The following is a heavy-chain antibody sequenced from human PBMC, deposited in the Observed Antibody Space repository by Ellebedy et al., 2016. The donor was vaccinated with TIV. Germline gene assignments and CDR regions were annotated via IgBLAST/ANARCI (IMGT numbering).Heavy chain of an antibody. J-gene: IGHJ4*02. CDR1: GYTFTSYG. CDR3: ARDPVYHDTPSFDY. CDR2: ISAYNGNT. V-gene: IGHV1-18*01. Sequence: AASVKVSCKASGYTFTSYGISWVRQAPGQGLEWMGWISAYNGNTNYAQKLQGRVTMTTDTSTSTAYMELRSLRPDDTAVYYCARDPVYHDTPSFDYWGQGTLVTVSS. D-gene: IGHD3-22*01.